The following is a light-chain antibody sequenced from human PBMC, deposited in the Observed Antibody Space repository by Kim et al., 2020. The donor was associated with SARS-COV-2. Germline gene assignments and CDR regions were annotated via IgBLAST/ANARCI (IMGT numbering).Light chain of an antibody. CDR3: QAWDSNAE. J-gene: IGLJ2*01. CDR1: DLGNRY. V-gene: IGLV3-1*01. Sequence: VSVSPGQTASITCSGDDLGNRYVSWYQQRPGQSPVLVIYQDHKRPSGIPERFSGSNSGNTATLTISGTQAMDEAVYYCQAWDSNAEFGGGTQLTVL. CDR2: QDH.